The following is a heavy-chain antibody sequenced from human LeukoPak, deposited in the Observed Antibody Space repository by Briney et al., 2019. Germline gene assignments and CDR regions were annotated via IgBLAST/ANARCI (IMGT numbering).Heavy chain of an antibody. V-gene: IGHV1-8*01. D-gene: IGHD5-12*01. CDR3: ARWTPSKLVATIWEDPAFDY. CDR1: VYTFTSYD. CDR2: MNPNSGNT. Sequence: ASVKVSCKASVYTFTSYDINWVRQATGQGLEWMGWMNPNSGNTGYAQKFQGRVTMTRNTSISTAYMELSSLRSEDTAVYYCARWTPSKLVATIWEDPAFDYWGQGTLVTVSS. J-gene: IGHJ4*02.